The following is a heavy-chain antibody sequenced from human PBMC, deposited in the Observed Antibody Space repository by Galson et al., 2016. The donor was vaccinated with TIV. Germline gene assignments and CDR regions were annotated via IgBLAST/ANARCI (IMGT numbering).Heavy chain of an antibody. CDR2: VSYSGTT. D-gene: IGHD2-2*01. V-gene: IGHV4-59*01. Sequence: TLSLTCTVSGDSINNYYWNWIRQPPGEGLDWIGSVSYSGTTDYNPSLRSRVTISVDKSKNQFSLKLRSLTAADTAVYYCAKAPGVSSPSWGLYDYHYHLDVGGQGTSVTVSS. CDR3: AKAPGVSSPSWGLYDYHYHLDV. J-gene: IGHJ6*01. CDR1: GDSINNYY.